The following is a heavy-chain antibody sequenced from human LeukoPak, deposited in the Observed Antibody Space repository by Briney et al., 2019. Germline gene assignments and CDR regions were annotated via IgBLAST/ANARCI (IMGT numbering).Heavy chain of an antibody. J-gene: IGHJ5*02. V-gene: IGHV3-7*03. CDR2: IKEDESDK. D-gene: IGHD2-15*01. CDR3: ARVVVGNNIWLDP. Sequence: PGGSLRLSCAASGFTFSAHYMTWVRQAPGKGLEWVATIKEDESDKSYVDSVKGRFTISRDNAKSLVYLQMNSLRAEDTAVYYCARVVVGNNIWLDPWGQGALVTVSP. CDR1: GFTFSAHY.